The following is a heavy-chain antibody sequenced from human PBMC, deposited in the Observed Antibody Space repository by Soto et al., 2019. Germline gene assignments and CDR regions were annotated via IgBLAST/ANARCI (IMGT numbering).Heavy chain of an antibody. Sequence: QVQLQESGPGLVKPSQTLSLTCTVSGFSISSGGYYWSWIRQYPGKGLEWFRNIYYSGTTYYTPSLKSRPTTSVDTSDNQFSLRLSSLTAADTAVYLCARAKTTVTSVAPWGQGTLVPVSS. CDR3: ARAKTTVTSVAP. CDR1: GFSISSGGYY. J-gene: IGHJ5*02. CDR2: IYYSGTT. V-gene: IGHV4-31*03. D-gene: IGHD4-4*01.